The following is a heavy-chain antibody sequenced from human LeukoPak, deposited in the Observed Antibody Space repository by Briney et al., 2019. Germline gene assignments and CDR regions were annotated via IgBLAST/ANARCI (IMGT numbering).Heavy chain of an antibody. CDR2: IYYSGST. J-gene: IGHJ5*02. CDR1: GGSISSSSYY. Sequence: PSETLSLTCTVSGGSISSSSYYWGWIRQPPGKGLEWIGSIYYSGSTYYNPSLKGRVTISVDTSKNQFSLKLSSVTAADTAVYYCARDVVATNWFDPWGQGTLVTVSS. V-gene: IGHV4-39*07. CDR3: ARDVVATNWFDP. D-gene: IGHD5-12*01.